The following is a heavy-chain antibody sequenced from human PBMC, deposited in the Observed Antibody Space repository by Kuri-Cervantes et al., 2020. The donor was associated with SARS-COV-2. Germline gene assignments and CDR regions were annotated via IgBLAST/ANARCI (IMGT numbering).Heavy chain of an antibody. J-gene: IGHJ4*02. CDR1: GGSISSSSYY. CDR2: IYYSGST. CDR3: ARLSSGWHYYFDY. Sequence: SETLSLTCTVSGGSISSSSYYWGWIRQPPGKGLEWIGSIYYSGSTHYNPSLKSRVTISVDTSKNQFSLKLSSVTAADTAVYYCARLSSGWHYYFDYWGQGTLVTVSS. D-gene: IGHD6-19*01. V-gene: IGHV4-39*01.